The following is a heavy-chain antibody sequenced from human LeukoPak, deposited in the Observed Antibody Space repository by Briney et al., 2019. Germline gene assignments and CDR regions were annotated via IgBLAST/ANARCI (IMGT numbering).Heavy chain of an antibody. V-gene: IGHV3-48*01. CDR3: ARSPPPRSFWSGYYTEDYYYMDV. Sequence: GGTLRLSCAASGFTFSNYSMNWVRQAPGKGLEWVSYISSSSSTIYYADSVKGRFTISRDNAKNSLYLQMNSLRAEDTAVYYCARSPPPRSFWSGYYTEDYYYMDVWGKGTTVTVSS. CDR2: ISSSSSTI. CDR1: GFTFSNYS. J-gene: IGHJ6*03. D-gene: IGHD3-3*01.